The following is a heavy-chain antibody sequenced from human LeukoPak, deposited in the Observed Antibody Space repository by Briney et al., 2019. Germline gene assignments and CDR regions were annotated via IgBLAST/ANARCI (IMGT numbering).Heavy chain of an antibody. D-gene: IGHD3-16*02. Sequence: SETLSLTCTVSGGSISSYYWSWIRQPAGRGLEWIGRLYTSGSTNYNPSLKSRVTMSLDTSKNQLSLKLSSVTAADTAVYYCAREDSYYDYVWGSYRYGYYFDYWGQGTLVTVSS. CDR2: LYTSGST. CDR3: AREDSYYDYVWGSYRYGYYFDY. V-gene: IGHV4-4*07. J-gene: IGHJ4*02. CDR1: GGSISSYY.